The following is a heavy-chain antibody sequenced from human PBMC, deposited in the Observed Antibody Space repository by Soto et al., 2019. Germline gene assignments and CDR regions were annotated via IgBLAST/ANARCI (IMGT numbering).Heavy chain of an antibody. CDR3: ARGRRYCSGGSCPRDYYYYYYMDV. V-gene: IGHV6-1*01. D-gene: IGHD2-15*01. J-gene: IGHJ6*03. CDR1: GDSVSSNSAA. CDR2: TYYRSKWYN. Sequence: SQTLSLTCAISGDSVSSNSAAWNWIRQSPSRGLEWLGRTYYRSKWYNDYAVSVKSRITINPDTSKKQFSLQLNSVTPEDTAVYYCARGRRYCSGGSCPRDYYYYYYMDVWGKGTTVTVSS.